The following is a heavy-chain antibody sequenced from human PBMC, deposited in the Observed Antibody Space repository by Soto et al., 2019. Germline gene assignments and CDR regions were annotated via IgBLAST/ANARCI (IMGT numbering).Heavy chain of an antibody. Sequence: SETLSLTCSVYGGSFSDYYWSWIRQPPGKGLEWIREINHSGSTNYNPSLKSRVTISVHTSKNQFSLKLSSVTAADTAVYYCARARKGSGSDYYYHYGMDVWGKGTTVTGSS. CDR3: ARARKGSGSDYYYHYGMDV. D-gene: IGHD3-3*01. CDR2: INHSGST. J-gene: IGHJ6*04. V-gene: IGHV4-34*01. CDR1: GGSFSDYY.